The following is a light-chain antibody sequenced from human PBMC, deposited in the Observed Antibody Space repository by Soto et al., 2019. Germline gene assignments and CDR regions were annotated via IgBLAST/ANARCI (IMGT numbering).Light chain of an antibody. CDR3: QKRSDWPST. J-gene: IGKJ4*02. Sequence: EIVLPHSPATLPLSPGERATLSCRASLSVGSYLGWYQQRPGQAPRLLIYDSSNRATGIPARFSGSGSGTDFTLTISSLEAEDFAVYSCQKRSDWPSTFGGGNKVEIK. CDR1: LSVGSY. CDR2: DSS. V-gene: IGKV3-11*01.